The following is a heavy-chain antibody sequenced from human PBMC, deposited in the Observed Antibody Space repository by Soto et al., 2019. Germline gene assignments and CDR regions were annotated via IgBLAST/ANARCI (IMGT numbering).Heavy chain of an antibody. V-gene: IGHV4-61*03. J-gene: IGHJ5*02. CDR3: ATGRAYSGSYGDP. Sequence: QVQLQESGPGLVKPSETLSLTCPVSGDSVGSFGDYWSWIRQPPGKGVEWIGFVSWSGSTAYNPSLKGRVTILIDTSKNHLSLMVSSVTAADMAFYYCATGRAYSGSYGDPWGQGTLVTVPS. CDR2: VSWSGST. CDR1: GDSVGSFGDY. D-gene: IGHD1-26*01.